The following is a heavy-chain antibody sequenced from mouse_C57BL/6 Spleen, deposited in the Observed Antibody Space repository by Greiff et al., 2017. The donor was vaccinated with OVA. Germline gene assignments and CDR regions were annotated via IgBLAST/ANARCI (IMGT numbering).Heavy chain of an antibody. D-gene: IGHD2-4*01. CDR2: IYPGSGST. CDR3: ARWWGIYYDYDGYFDY. J-gene: IGHJ2*01. V-gene: IGHV1-55*01. CDR1: GYTFTSYW. Sequence: QVQLQQSGAELVKPGASVKMSCKASGYTFTSYWITWVKQRPGQGLEWIGDIYPGSGSTNYNEKFKSKATLTVDTSSSTAYMQLSSLTSEDSAVYYCARWWGIYYDYDGYFDYWGQGTTLTVSS.